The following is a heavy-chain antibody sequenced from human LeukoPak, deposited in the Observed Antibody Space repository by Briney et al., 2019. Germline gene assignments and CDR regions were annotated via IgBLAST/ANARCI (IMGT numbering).Heavy chain of an antibody. V-gene: IGHV4-31*03. CDR1: GGSISSGGYY. J-gene: IGHJ4*02. CDR3: ARYDSSSIDFDY. CDR2: SYYSGST. D-gene: IGHD3-22*01. Sequence: SQTLSLTCTVSGGSISSGGYYWSWIRQHPGKGLEWIGYSYYSGSTYYNPSLKSRVTISVDTSKNQFSLKLSSVTAAGTAVYYCARYDSSSIDFDYWGQGTLVTVSS.